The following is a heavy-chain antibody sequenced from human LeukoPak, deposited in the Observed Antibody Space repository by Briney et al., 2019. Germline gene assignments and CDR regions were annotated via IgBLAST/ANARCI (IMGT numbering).Heavy chain of an antibody. CDR2: ISAYNGNT. D-gene: IGHD2-2*01. CDR1: GYTFTSYG. Sequence: ASVKVSCKASGYTFTSYGISWVRQAPGQGLEWMGWISAYNGNTNYAQKLQGRVTMTTDTSTSTAYMELRSLRSDDTAVYYCARAGGYCSSTSCQTFGYWGQGTLVTVSS. V-gene: IGHV1-18*01. CDR3: ARAGGYCSSTSCQTFGY. J-gene: IGHJ4*02.